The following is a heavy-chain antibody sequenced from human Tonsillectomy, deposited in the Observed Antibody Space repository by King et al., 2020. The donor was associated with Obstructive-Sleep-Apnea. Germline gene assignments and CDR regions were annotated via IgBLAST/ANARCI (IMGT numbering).Heavy chain of an antibody. CDR3: ARDLGYCSGGSCYFDY. CDR2: IYYSGST. Sequence: QLQESGPGLVKPSETLSLTCTVSGGSISSYYWSWIRQPPGKGLEWIGYIYYSGSTNYNPSLKSRVTISVDTSKNQFSLKLSSVTAADTAVCYCARDLGYCSGGSCYFDYWGQGTLVTVSS. CDR1: GGSISSYY. V-gene: IGHV4-59*01. J-gene: IGHJ4*02. D-gene: IGHD2-15*01.